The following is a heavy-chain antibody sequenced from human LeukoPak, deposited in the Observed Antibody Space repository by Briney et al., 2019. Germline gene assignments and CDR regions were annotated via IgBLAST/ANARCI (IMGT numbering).Heavy chain of an antibody. J-gene: IGHJ3*02. D-gene: IGHD4-23*01. CDR3: ARETTVEAFDI. CDR2: ICSSSSSI. Sequence: GGSLRLSCAASGFTFNSYSMNWVRQAPGKGLEGVSSICSSSSSIYYADSVKGRFTISRDNAKKSLFLQMNSLRAEDTAVYYCARETTVEAFDIWGQGTMVTVSS. V-gene: IGHV3-21*01. CDR1: GFTFNSYS.